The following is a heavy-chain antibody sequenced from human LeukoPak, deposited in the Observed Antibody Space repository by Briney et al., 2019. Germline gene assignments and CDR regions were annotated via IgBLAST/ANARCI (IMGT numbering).Heavy chain of an antibody. CDR1: GYSFTSYW. CDR3: ASLKYYYDSSGYYGGDALDI. V-gene: IGHV5-10-1*01. CDR2: IDPSDSYT. J-gene: IGHJ3*02. Sequence: GESLKISCKGSGYSFTSYWISWVRQMPGKGLEWMGRIDPSDSYTNYSPSFQGHVTISADKSISTAHLQWSSLKASDTAMYYCASLKYYYDSSGYYGGDALDIWGQGTMVTVSS. D-gene: IGHD3-22*01.